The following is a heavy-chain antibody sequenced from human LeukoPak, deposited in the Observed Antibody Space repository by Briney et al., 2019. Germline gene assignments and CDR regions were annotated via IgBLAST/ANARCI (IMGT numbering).Heavy chain of an antibody. J-gene: IGHJ4*02. CDR3: ARVTASGFYFFNS. V-gene: IGHV1-2*02. D-gene: IGHD3-22*01. CDR1: GCTFVNHF. Sequence: GASVKVSCKASGCTFVNHFIYWLRQAPGQGLEWMGWINPNVGGTVSAQKFQGRVTMTRDTSISTAYMELNSLTSADTAVYYCARVTASGFYFFNSWGQGTLITVSS. CDR2: INPNVGGT.